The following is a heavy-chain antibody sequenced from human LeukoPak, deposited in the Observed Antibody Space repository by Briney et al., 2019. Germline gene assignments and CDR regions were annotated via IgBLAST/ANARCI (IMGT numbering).Heavy chain of an antibody. CDR2: INPNSGGT. D-gene: IGHD2-2*01. V-gene: IGHV1-2*02. Sequence: ASVKVSCKASGYTFTGYYMHWVRQAPGQGLEWMGWINPNSGGTNYAQKFQGRVTITTDRSTSTAYMDLRSLRSDDTAVYYCTRVASTTCDCPDYFDYWGQGTLVTVSS. CDR3: TRVASTTCDCPDYFDY. CDR1: GYTFTGYY. J-gene: IGHJ4*02.